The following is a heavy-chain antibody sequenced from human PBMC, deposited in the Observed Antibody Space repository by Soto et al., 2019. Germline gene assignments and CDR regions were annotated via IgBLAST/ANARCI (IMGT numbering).Heavy chain of an antibody. CDR1: GDSVSSNSAA. D-gene: IGHD6-6*01. Sequence: SQTLSLTCAISGDSVSSNSAAWNWIRQSPSRGLEWLGRTYYGSKWYNDYAVSVKSRITINPDTSKNQFSLQLNSVTPEDTAVYYCARVHSSSSGSSTNPQDYYYGMDVWGQGTTVTVSS. J-gene: IGHJ6*02. CDR3: ARVHSSSSGSSTNPQDYYYGMDV. V-gene: IGHV6-1*01. CDR2: TYYGSKWYN.